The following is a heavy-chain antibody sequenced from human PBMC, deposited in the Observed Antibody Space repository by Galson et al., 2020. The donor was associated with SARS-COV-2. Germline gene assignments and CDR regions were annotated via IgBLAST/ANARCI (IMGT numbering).Heavy chain of an antibody. D-gene: IGHD5-18*01. CDR2: IRRKAYGGTT. CDR3: TRAGIQLWLLDWVDP. CDR1: GFTFGDYA. V-gene: IGHV3-49*03. J-gene: IGHJ5*02. Sequence: GGSLRLSCTASGFTFGDYAMSWFRQAPGKGLERVGFIRRKAYGGTTEYAASVKGRFTISRDDSKSIAYLQMNSLKTEDTAVYYCTRAGIQLWLLDWVDPWGQGTLVTVSS.